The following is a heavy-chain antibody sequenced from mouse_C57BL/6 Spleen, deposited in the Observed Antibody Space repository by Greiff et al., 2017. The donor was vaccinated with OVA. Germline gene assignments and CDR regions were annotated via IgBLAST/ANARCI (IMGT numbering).Heavy chain of an antibody. CDR2: IYPGDGDT. CDR3: ARSGQNYAMDY. D-gene: IGHD3-3*01. Sequence: VQLQQPGPELVKPGASVKISCKASGYAFSSSWMNWVKQRPGKGLEWIGRIYPGDGDTNYNGKFKGKAPLTSDKSSSSAYVQLSSLTSEDAAVYFCARSGQNYAMDYGGQGTSVTVPS. CDR1: GYAFSSSW. J-gene: IGHJ4*01. V-gene: IGHV1-82*01.